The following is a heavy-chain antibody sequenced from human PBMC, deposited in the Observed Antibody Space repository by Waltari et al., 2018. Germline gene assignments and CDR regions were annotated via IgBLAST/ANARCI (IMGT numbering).Heavy chain of an antibody. J-gene: IGHJ6*02. CDR1: GGSLSSSSHY. CDR3: ARDPWDSSGYPYYYGMDV. Sequence: LQLQESGPGLVKPSETLSLTCTVSGGSLSSSSHYWGWIRQPPGKGLEWIGSIYYSGSTYYNPSLKSRVTISVDTSKNQFSLKLSSVTAADTAVYYCARDPWDSSGYPYYYGMDVWGQGTTVTVSS. CDR2: IYYSGST. D-gene: IGHD3-22*01. V-gene: IGHV4-39*07.